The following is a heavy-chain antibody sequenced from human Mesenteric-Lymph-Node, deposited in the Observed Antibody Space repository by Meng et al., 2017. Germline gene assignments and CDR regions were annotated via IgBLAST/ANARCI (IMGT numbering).Heavy chain of an antibody. J-gene: IGHJ4*02. CDR2: ISYDGSSQ. D-gene: IGHD2-2*01. CDR1: GFRFSAYA. CDR3: AKDQCRTTTSCYVDY. Sequence: GESLKISCAASGFRFSAYAMHWVRQAPGKGLAWVAVISYDGSSQYYADSVKGRFTVSRDNSKNTVYLQMNSLRAEDTAVYYCAKDQCRTTTSCYVDYWGQGTLVTVSS. V-gene: IGHV3-30*04.